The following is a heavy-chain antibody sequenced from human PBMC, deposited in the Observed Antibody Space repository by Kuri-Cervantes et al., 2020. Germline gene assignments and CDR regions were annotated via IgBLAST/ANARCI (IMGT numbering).Heavy chain of an antibody. D-gene: IGHD2-2*01. J-gene: IGHJ6*03. CDR1: GYFIRSGNY. Sequence: SETLSLTCAVSGYFIRSGNYWGWIRQTPGKGLEWIGSMYHSGSTYYNPPLKSRVTISVDTSKNEFSLKLSSVTAADTAAYFCARQRLGYCASTNCSKEEGYYYYYMDVWGGGTTVTVSS. CDR2: MYHSGST. V-gene: IGHV4-38-2*01. CDR3: ARQRLGYCASTNCSKEEGYYYYYMDV.